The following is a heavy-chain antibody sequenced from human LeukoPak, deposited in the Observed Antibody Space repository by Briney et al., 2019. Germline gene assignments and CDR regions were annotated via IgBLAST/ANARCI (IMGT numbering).Heavy chain of an antibody. V-gene: IGHV3-9*01. Sequence: GGSLRLSCAASGFTFDDYAMHWVRQAPGKGLEWVSGISWNSGSIGYADSVKGRFTISRDSSKNTVSLQMNNLRAEDTAVYYCARVGITVPGNDYWGQGTLVTVSS. J-gene: IGHJ4*02. D-gene: IGHD6-19*01. CDR1: GFTFDDYA. CDR3: ARVGITVPGNDY. CDR2: ISWNSGSI.